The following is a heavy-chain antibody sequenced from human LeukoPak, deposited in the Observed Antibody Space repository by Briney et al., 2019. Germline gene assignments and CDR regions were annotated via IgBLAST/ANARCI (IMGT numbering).Heavy chain of an antibody. CDR3: ARLGFDY. D-gene: IGHD3-16*01. J-gene: IGHJ4*02. V-gene: IGHV1-46*01. Sequence: PGASVKVSCKASGYTFTSYYMHWVRQAPGQGLEWMGIINPSGGSTSYAQKFQGRVTMTRDTSISTAYMELSRLRSDDTAVYYCARLGFDYWGPGTLVTVSS. CDR1: GYTFTSYY. CDR2: INPSGGST.